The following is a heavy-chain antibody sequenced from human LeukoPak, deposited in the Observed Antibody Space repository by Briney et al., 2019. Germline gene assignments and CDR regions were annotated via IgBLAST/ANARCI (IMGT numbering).Heavy chain of an antibody. J-gene: IGHJ5*02. CDR3: ARRKYGVGCDP. Sequence: SETLSLTCTVSGDSITSDNYYWGWIRQPPGKGLEWIGNVYSHGSTFYSLSLKGRVTMSVDASKNQFSLRLSSLSAADTAVYYCARRKYGVGCDPWGQGTLVTVSS. V-gene: IGHV4-39*01. CDR2: VYSHGST. D-gene: IGHD2-8*01. CDR1: GDSITSDNYY.